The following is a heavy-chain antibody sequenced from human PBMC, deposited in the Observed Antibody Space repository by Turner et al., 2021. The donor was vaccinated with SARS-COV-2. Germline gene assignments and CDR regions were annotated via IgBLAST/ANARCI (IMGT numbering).Heavy chain of an antibody. CDR1: GFTFSSYG. V-gene: IGHV3-33*01. Sequence: QVQLVESGGGVVQPGRSLRLSCEASGFTFSSYGMHWVRQAPCKGRELVAVIWYDGSNKDYADSVKGRFTVSRDNSKNTLYLQMNSLRAEDTAVYYGARDPNAGYYYMDVWCKGTTVTVSS. D-gene: IGHD2-8*01. J-gene: IGHJ6*03. CDR2: IWYDGSNK. CDR3: ARDPNAGYYYMDV.